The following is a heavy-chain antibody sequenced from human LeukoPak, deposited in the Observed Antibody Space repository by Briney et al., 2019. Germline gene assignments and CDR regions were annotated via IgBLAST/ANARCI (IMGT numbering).Heavy chain of an antibody. CDR1: GGSISSSSYY. Sequence: SETLSLTCTVSGGSISSSSYYWGWIRQPPGKGLEWIGSIYYSGSPYYNPSLKSRVTISVDTSKNQFSLKLSSVTAADTAVYYCARHTSGSYVFGYWGQGTLVTVSS. CDR2: IYYSGSP. J-gene: IGHJ4*02. V-gene: IGHV4-39*01. D-gene: IGHD1-26*01. CDR3: ARHTSGSYVFGY.